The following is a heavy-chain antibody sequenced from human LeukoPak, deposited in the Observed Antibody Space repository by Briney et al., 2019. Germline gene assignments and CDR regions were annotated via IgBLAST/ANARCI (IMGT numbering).Heavy chain of an antibody. CDR3: AKNITIFGVVGPYFDY. J-gene: IGHJ4*02. V-gene: IGHV3-30*02. D-gene: IGHD3-3*01. Sequence: PGGSLRLSCAASGFTFSSYGMHWVRQAPGKGLEWVAFIRYDGSDKYYADSVKGRFTISRDNSKNTLYLQMNSLRAEDTAVYYCAKNITIFGVVGPYFDYWGQGTLVTVSS. CDR1: GFTFSSYG. CDR2: IRYDGSDK.